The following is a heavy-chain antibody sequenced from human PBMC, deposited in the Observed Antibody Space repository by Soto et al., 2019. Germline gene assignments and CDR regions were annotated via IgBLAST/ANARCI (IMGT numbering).Heavy chain of an antibody. CDR1: GFTFGDYA. J-gene: IGHJ4*02. CDR2: IRSKAYGGTT. Sequence: LRLSCTASGFTFGDYAMSLVRQAPWKGLEWVGFIRSKAYGGTTEYAASVKGRFTISRDDSKSIAYLQMNSLKTEDTAVYYCTRGIAAAGTKYYFDYWGQGTLVTVSS. CDR3: TRGIAAAGTKYYFDY. V-gene: IGHV3-49*04. D-gene: IGHD6-13*01.